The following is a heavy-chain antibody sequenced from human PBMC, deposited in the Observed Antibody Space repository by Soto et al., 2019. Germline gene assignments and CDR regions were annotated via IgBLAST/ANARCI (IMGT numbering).Heavy chain of an antibody. Sequence: SETLSLTCTVSGGSISSYYWSWIRQPPGKGLEWIGYVHDSWGSHYNPSLKSRVAISLDTSKSQFSLKLTSVTAADTAVYYCARRQVVITSNWFDPWGQGTPVTVSS. J-gene: IGHJ5*02. CDR2: VHDSWGS. V-gene: IGHV4-59*08. CDR3: ARRQVVITSNWFDP. D-gene: IGHD3-22*01. CDR1: GGSISSYY.